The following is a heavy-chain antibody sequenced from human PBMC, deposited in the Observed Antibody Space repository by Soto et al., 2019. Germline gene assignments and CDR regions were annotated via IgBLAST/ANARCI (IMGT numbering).Heavy chain of an antibody. CDR1: GFTFNIYG. CDR2: ISYDGSNQ. V-gene: IGHV3-30*18. CDR3: AKDQASGQGSFDS. Sequence: GGSLRLSCAASGFTFNIYGMHWVRQAPDKGLEWVALISYDGSNQYYADSVKGRFTISRDNSKNTLFLQMNSLRADDTAVYYCAKDQASGQGSFDSWGQGTMVTVSS. J-gene: IGHJ4*02.